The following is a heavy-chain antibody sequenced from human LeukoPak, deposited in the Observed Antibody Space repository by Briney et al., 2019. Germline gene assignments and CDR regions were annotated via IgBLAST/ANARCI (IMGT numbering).Heavy chain of an antibody. D-gene: IGHD3-10*01. Sequence: ASVKVSCKASGYTFTGYYMHWVRQAPGQGLEWMGWINPNSGGTNYAQKFQGRVTMTRDTSISTAYMELSRLRSDDTAVYYCARGARRYNPDYSRITMVRGYYFDYWGPGTLVTVSS. V-gene: IGHV1-2*02. J-gene: IGHJ4*02. CDR2: INPNSGGT. CDR1: GYTFTGYY. CDR3: ARGARRYNPDYSRITMVRGYYFDY.